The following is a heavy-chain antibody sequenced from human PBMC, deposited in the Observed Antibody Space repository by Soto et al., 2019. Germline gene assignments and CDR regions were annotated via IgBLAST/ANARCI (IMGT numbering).Heavy chain of an antibody. Sequence: GGSLRLSCAASGFTFSAFDMHWVRQATGKGLEWVAAIGTLHDAYYPDSVKGRFTISRENAKNSLYLQMNSLRAGDTAVYYCARQASYWHGGGGWFDPWGQGTLVTSPQ. CDR3: ARQASYWHGGGGWFDP. CDR2: IGTLHDA. CDR1: GFTFSAFD. V-gene: IGHV3-13*01. J-gene: IGHJ5*02. D-gene: IGHD2-8*02.